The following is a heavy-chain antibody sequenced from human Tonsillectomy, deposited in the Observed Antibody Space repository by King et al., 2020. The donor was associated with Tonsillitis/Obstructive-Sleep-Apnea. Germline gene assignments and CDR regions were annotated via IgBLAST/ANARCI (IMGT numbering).Heavy chain of an antibody. CDR2: IDPSDSYI. Sequence: QLVQSGAEVKKPGESLRISCKGSGYSFTSYWISWVRQMPGKGLEWMVRIDPSDSYINYSPSFQGHVTISADKSISTAYLQWSSLKASDTAMYYCARRAAREYSSSFMDYWGQGTLVTVSS. D-gene: IGHD6-6*01. CDR1: GYSFTSYW. CDR3: ARRAAREYSSSFMDY. V-gene: IGHV5-10-1*01. J-gene: IGHJ4*02.